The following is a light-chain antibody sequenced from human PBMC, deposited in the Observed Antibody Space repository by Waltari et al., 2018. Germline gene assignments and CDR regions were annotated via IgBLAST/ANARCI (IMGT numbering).Light chain of an antibody. CDR3: QQYSDWIA. Sequence: EIVMTQSPAILSVSPGESATLSCRASQGVSSHLAWYQQKPGQAPRLLIYGASTRATGVPVRFSGSGSGTEFTLTISSLQSEDFAAYYCQQYSDWIAFGGGTKLEI. CDR2: GAS. J-gene: IGKJ4*01. V-gene: IGKV3-15*01. CDR1: QGVSSH.